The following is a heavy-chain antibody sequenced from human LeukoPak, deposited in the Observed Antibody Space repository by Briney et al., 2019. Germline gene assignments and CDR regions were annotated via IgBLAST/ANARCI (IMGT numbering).Heavy chain of an antibody. V-gene: IGHV3-66*01. CDR3: ARDFLDWGTRTGAFDI. D-gene: IGHD1-1*01. J-gene: IGHJ3*02. Sequence: PGGPLRLTCAASGFTVSSNYMSWVRQAPGKGLEWVSVIYSGGTTYYAASVKGRFTISRDISKNTLYLQMNSLRVEDTAMYYCARDFLDWGTRTGAFDIWGQGTMVTVSS. CDR2: IYSGGTT. CDR1: GFTVSSNY.